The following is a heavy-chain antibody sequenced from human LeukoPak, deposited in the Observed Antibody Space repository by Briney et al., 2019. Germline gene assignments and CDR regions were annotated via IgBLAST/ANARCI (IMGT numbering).Heavy chain of an antibody. Sequence: GGSLRLSCVASGFTFSSYAMSWVRQAPGKGLESVSVVSGGGHNTYYADSVKGRFTMSRDNSKRTVYLQMNSLRAEDTAVYYCAKDRSSWYYPFDSWGQGTLVTVSS. D-gene: IGHD3-3*01. V-gene: IGHV3-23*01. J-gene: IGHJ4*02. CDR1: GFTFSSYA. CDR3: AKDRSSWYYPFDS. CDR2: VSGGGHNT.